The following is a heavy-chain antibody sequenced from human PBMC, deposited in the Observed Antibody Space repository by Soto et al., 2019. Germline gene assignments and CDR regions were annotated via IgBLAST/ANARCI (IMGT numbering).Heavy chain of an antibody. D-gene: IGHD2-8*02. V-gene: IGHV3-30*04. Sequence: QVQLVESGGGVVQPGRSLRLSCAASGFTFSNYAMHWVRQAPGKGLDWVAAFLYDGRNTYYADSVKGRFTISRDNSKNTLFLQMNSLRAEDTAIYYCARDASGPFDHWGQGSLVTVSS. CDR2: FLYDGRNT. J-gene: IGHJ4*02. CDR1: GFTFSNYA. CDR3: ARDASGPFDH.